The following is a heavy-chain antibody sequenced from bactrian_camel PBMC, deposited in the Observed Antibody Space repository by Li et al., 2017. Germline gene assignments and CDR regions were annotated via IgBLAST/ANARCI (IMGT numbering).Heavy chain of an antibody. Sequence: HVQLVESGGGSVQAGGSLRLSCTTSRYITSDTFCMGWFRQTPGKDREGVATIDIYDRISYADSVKGRFTISRDNFRNTVYLRMSSMKSEDTALYYCAKDVGVSWPTRDFAHWGQGTQVTVS. J-gene: IGHJ4*01. CDR2: IDIYDRI. CDR3: AKDVGVSWPTRDFAH. V-gene: IGHV3S53*01. CDR1: RYITSDTF. D-gene: IGHD3*01.